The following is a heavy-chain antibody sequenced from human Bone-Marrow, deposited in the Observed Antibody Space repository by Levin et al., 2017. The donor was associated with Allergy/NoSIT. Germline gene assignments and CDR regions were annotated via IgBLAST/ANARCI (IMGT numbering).Heavy chain of an antibody. J-gene: IGHJ6*02. D-gene: IGHD3-3*01. Sequence: PGGSLRLSCAASGFTFSSYAMSWVRQAPGKGLEWVSAISGSGGSTYYADSVKGRFTISRDNSKNTLYLQMNSLRAEDTAVYYCANGEGFLEWLYGMDVWGQGTTVTVSS. CDR2: ISGSGGST. V-gene: IGHV3-23*01. CDR1: GFTFSSYA. CDR3: ANGEGFLEWLYGMDV.